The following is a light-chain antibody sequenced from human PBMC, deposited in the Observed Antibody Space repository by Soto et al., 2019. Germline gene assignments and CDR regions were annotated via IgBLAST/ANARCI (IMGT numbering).Light chain of an antibody. V-gene: IGLV1-40*01. Sequence: QSVLTQPPSVSGAPGQRVTISCTGSSSNIGAGYGVHWYQQLPGTAPKLLIYGNNNRPSGVPDRFSGSKSDTSASLAITGLQAEDEADYYCQSYDSSLSGWVFGGGTKLTVL. J-gene: IGLJ3*02. CDR3: QSYDSSLSGWV. CDR1: SSNIGAGYG. CDR2: GNN.